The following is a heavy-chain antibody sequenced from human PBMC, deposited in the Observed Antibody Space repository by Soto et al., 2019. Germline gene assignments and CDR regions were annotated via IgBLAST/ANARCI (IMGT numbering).Heavy chain of an antibody. V-gene: IGHV5-51*01. CDR2: IYPDDSDT. D-gene: IGHD5-18*01. Sequence: ESLKISCKGSGYSFSDYWIGWVRQMPGKGLEWMGIIYPDDSDTRYSPSFQGQVTISADKSITTAYLQWSSLKASDTAMYYCARATWLQVWSHAFDIWGQGTMVTVSS. J-gene: IGHJ3*02. CDR1: GYSFSDYW. CDR3: ARATWLQVWSHAFDI.